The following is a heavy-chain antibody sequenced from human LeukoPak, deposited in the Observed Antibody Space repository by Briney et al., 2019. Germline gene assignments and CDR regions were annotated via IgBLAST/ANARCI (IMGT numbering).Heavy chain of an antibody. D-gene: IGHD3-10*01. J-gene: IGHJ4*02. Sequence: SQTLSLTCAISGDSVSSKSAGWNWIRQSPSRGLEWLGRTYYRSKWYNDFAPSVRNRISINPDTSKNQFSLQLNSVTPEDTAVYYCARGGVDYWGQGTLVTVSS. CDR2: TYYRSKWYN. V-gene: IGHV6-1*01. CDR3: ARGGVDY. CDR1: GDSVSSKSAG.